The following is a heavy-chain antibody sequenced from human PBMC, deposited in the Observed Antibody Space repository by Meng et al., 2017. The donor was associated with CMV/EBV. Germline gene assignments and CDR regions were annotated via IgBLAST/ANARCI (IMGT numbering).Heavy chain of an antibody. CDR1: GYTFTGYG. J-gene: IGHJ4*01. D-gene: IGHD2-21*01. CDR2: ISVYNGHT. Sequence: VQRVQAGVEVKKPWASVKVSCKASGYTFTGYGISWVRQAPGQGLEWMGWISVYNGHTNFAQNLQGRVTMTTDTSTSTAYVELRSLRSDDTAIYYCARGVPLGIIYSFDYWGQGTLVTVSS. V-gene: IGHV1-18*01. CDR3: ARGVPLGIIYSFDY.